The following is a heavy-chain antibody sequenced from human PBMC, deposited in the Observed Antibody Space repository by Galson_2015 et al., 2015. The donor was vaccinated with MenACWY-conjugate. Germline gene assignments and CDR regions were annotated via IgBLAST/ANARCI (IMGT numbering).Heavy chain of an antibody. V-gene: IGHV4-4*02. J-gene: IGHJ4*02. Sequence: ETLSLTCAVSGVSISTNNWWTWVRQSPGEGLEWIGEIYHRGSTNFHPSLKTRVTISVDKSNNQFSLRLNSVTAADTAVYYCTRAPGVADDRYFDYWGQGTPVTVSS. D-gene: IGHD6-19*01. CDR2: IYHRGST. CDR3: TRAPGVADDRYFDY. CDR1: GVSISTNNW.